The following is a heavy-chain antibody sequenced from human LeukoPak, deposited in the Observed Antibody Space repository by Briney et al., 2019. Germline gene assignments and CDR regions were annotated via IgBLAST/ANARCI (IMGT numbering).Heavy chain of an antibody. CDR1: GLTFSSYS. CDR3: ARGCYYMDV. V-gene: IGHV3-48*01. Sequence: GGSLRLSCAASGLTFSSYSMNWVRQAPGKGLEWVSYISSSSSTIYYADSVKGRFTISRDNAKNSLYLQMNSLRAEDTAVYYCARGCYYMDVWGKGTTVTVS. CDR2: ISSSSSTI. J-gene: IGHJ6*03.